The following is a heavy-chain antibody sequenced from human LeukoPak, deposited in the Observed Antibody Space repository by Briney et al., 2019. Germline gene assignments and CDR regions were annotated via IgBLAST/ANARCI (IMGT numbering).Heavy chain of an antibody. CDR1: GFTFSSYS. CDR2: ISSSSSYI. V-gene: IGHV3-21*01. Sequence: GGSLRLSCAASGFTFSSYSMNWVRQAPGKGLEWVSSISSSSSYIYYVDSVKGRFTISRDNAKNSLYLQMNSLRAEDTAVYYCARGRAVVAASDSWFDPWGQGTLVTVSS. J-gene: IGHJ5*02. CDR3: ARGRAVVAASDSWFDP. D-gene: IGHD2-15*01.